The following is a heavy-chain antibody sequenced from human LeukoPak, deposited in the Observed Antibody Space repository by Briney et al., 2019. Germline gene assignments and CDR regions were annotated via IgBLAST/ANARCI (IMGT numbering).Heavy chain of an antibody. J-gene: IGHJ4*02. D-gene: IGHD2-15*01. CDR1: GGSISSSTYY. Sequence: SETLSLTCTVSGGSISSSTYYWGWIRQPPGKGLEWIGSIYYSGSTYYNPFLKSRVTISVYTSKNQFSLKLSSVTAADTALYFCASLSCSGGICYSGLGSADYWGRGTLVTVSS. V-gene: IGHV4-39*01. CDR2: IYYSGST. CDR3: ASLSCSGGICYSGLGSADY.